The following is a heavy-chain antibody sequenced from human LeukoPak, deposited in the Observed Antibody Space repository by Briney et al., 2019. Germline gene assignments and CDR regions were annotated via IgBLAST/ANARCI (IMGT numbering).Heavy chain of an antibody. CDR2: ISGSGGST. Sequence: GGSLRLSCAASGFTFSSYAMSWVRQAPGKGLEWVSAISGSGGSTYYAHSVKGPFTISRDNSKNTLYLQMNSLRAEDTAVYYCAKDGVRVTFLSPRDYIWGSYRLGYFDYWGQGTLVTVSS. D-gene: IGHD3-16*02. CDR1: GFTFSSYA. V-gene: IGHV3-23*01. J-gene: IGHJ4*02. CDR3: AKDGVRVTFLSPRDYIWGSYRLGYFDY.